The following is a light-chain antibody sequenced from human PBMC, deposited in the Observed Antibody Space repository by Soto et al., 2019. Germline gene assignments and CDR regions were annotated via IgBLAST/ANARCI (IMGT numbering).Light chain of an antibody. V-gene: IGKV3-15*01. CDR2: AAS. CDR3: QQYNNWQT. J-gene: IGKJ1*01. CDR1: QSVSSN. Sequence: EIVMTQSPATLSVSPGERATLSRRASQSVSSNLAWYHQRPGQAPRLLIYAASARATGIPARFSGSGSGTEFTLTISGLQSEDFGLYYCQQYNNWQTFGQGTKVDI.